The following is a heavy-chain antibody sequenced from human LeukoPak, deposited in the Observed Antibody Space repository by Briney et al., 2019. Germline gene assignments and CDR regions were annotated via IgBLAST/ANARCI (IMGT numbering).Heavy chain of an antibody. D-gene: IGHD6-6*01. CDR2: IYPGDSDT. V-gene: IGHV5-51*01. CDR3: AVSSGPDYYYYGMDV. J-gene: IGHJ6*02. Sequence: GESLKISCKGSGYRFTSYWIGWVRQMPGKGLEWMGIIYPGDSDTRYSPSFQGQVTISADKSISTAYLQWSSLKASDTAMYYCAVSSGPDYYYYGMDVWGQGTTVTVSS. CDR1: GYRFTSYW.